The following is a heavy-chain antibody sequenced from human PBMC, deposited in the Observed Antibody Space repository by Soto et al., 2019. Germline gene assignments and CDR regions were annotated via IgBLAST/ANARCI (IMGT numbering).Heavy chain of an antibody. V-gene: IGHV3-23*01. D-gene: IGHD2-15*01. CDR1: GVSFSTYA. Sequence: XGSLRLSCSTSGVSFSTYAMTWVRQAPGKGLEWVSTFNGNGGGTYYADSVKGRFTISRDNSKNTLYLQMDSLRAEDTATYYCAKDNSLHWFDPWGQGTLVTVSS. CDR2: FNGNGGGT. CDR3: AKDNSLHWFDP. J-gene: IGHJ5*02.